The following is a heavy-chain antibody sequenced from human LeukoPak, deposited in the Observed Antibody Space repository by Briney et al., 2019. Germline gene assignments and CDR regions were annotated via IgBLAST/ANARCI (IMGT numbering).Heavy chain of an antibody. CDR3: AKDRAAAVSPTFGY. CDR1: GFTFSSYW. Sequence: GGSLRLSCAASGFTFSSYWMSWVRQAPGKGLEWVSAISGSGGSTYYADSVKGRFTISRDNSKNTLYLQMNSLRAEDTAVYYCAKDRAAAVSPTFGYWGQGTLVTVSS. D-gene: IGHD6-13*01. V-gene: IGHV3-23*01. J-gene: IGHJ4*02. CDR2: ISGSGGST.